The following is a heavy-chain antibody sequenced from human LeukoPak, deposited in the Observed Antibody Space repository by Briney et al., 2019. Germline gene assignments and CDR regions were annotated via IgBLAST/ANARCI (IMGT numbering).Heavy chain of an antibody. CDR1: GYTFTGYY. CDR3: ARDRNFIVVVPAAMPWFDP. Sequence: ASVKVSCKASGYTFTGYYMHWVRQAPGQGLEWMGGIIPIFGTANYAQKFQGRVTITADESTSTAYMELSSLRSEDTAVYYCARDRNFIVVVPAAMPWFDPWGQGTLVTVSS. V-gene: IGHV1-69*13. D-gene: IGHD2-2*01. J-gene: IGHJ5*02. CDR2: IIPIFGTA.